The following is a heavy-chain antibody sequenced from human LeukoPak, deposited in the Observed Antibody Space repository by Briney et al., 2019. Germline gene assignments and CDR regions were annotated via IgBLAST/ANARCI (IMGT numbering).Heavy chain of an antibody. J-gene: IGHJ5*02. V-gene: IGHV3-30*03. CDR1: GFTFSSYG. CDR2: ISYDGSNK. CDR3: ATPTYP. D-gene: IGHD3-16*01. Sequence: GSLRLSCAASGFTFSSYGMHWVLQAPGKGLEWVAVISYDGSNKYYADSVKGRFTISRDNSKNTLYLQMNSLGAEDTAVYYCATPTYPWGQGTLVTVSS.